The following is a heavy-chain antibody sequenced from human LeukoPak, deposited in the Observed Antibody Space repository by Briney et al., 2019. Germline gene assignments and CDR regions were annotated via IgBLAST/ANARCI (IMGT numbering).Heavy chain of an antibody. Sequence: GGSLRLSCAASRFTFSSYSMNWGRQAPGKGLEWVSYISSSSSTIFYADSVKGRFTISRDNAKNSLYLQMNSLRDEDTAMYYCARDWGYNFDYWGQGTLVTVSS. V-gene: IGHV3-48*02. D-gene: IGHD5-12*01. CDR2: ISSSSSTI. CDR1: RFTFSSYS. J-gene: IGHJ4*02. CDR3: ARDWGYNFDY.